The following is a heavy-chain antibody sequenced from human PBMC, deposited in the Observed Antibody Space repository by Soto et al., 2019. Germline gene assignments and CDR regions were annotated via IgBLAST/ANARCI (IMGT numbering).Heavy chain of an antibody. J-gene: IGHJ6*02. CDR3: ARDLKYSNYLYYYGMEV. CDR2: IIPIFGTA. V-gene: IGHV1-69*13. CDR1: GGSFSSYA. D-gene: IGHD4-4*01. Sequence: SVKVSCKASGGSFSSYAISWVRQAPGEGLEWMGGIIPIFGTANYAQKFQGRVTITADESTSTAYMELSSLRSEDTAVYYCARDLKYSNYLYYYGMEVWGQGTTVTVAS.